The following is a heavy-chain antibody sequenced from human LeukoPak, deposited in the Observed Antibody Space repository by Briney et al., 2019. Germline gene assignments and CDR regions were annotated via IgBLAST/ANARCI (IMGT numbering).Heavy chain of an antibody. V-gene: IGHV4-61*01. CDR2: IYYSGST. CDR3: ARYASDFGTLDY. J-gene: IGHJ4*02. D-gene: IGHD1-14*01. CDR1: SGSISTSNYY. Sequence: SETLSLTCTVSSGSISTSNYYWSWIRQPPGKGLEWIGYIYYSGSTNYNPSLKSRVTTSVDTSKNQFSLKLSSVTAADTAAYYCARYASDFGTLDYWGQGTLVTVSS.